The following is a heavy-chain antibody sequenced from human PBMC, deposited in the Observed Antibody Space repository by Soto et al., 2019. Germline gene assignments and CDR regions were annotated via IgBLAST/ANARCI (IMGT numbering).Heavy chain of an antibody. V-gene: IGHV3-11*01. CDR1: GFTFSDYY. D-gene: IGHD2-2*01. CDR2: IRSTDNAG. CDR3: ARGNALYDY. Sequence: PGGSLRLSCAASGFTFSDYYMSWIRQAPGKGLEWVSYIRSTDNAGYYANSVKGRFTISRDNAKNSLYLQMNSLRAEDTAVYYCARGNALYDYWGQGALVTVSS. J-gene: IGHJ4*02.